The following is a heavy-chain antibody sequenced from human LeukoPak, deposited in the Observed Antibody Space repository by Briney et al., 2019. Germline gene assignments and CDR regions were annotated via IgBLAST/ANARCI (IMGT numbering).Heavy chain of an antibody. CDR1: GGSFSGYY. CDR2: INHSGST. Sequence: SETLSLTCAVYGGSFSGYYWSWIRQPPGKGLEWIGEINHSGSTNYNPSLKSRVTISVDTSKNQFSLKLSSVTAADTAAYYCARSGYGSSWYFDYWGQGTLVTVSS. V-gene: IGHV4-34*01. J-gene: IGHJ4*02. D-gene: IGHD6-13*01. CDR3: ARSGYGSSWYFDY.